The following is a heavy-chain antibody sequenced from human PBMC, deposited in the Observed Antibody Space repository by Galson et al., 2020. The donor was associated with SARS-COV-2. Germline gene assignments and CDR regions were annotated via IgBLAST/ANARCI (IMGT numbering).Heavy chain of an antibody. Sequence: SETLSLTCTVSGGSISSSSYYWGWIRQPPGKGLEWIGSIYYSGSTYYNPSLKSRVTISVDTSKNQFSLKLSSVTAADTAVYYCARVRFLEWFDRNWFDPWGQGTLVTVSS. D-gene: IGHD3-3*01. CDR3: ARVRFLEWFDRNWFDP. CDR2: IYYSGST. CDR1: GGSISSSSYY. V-gene: IGHV4-39*07. J-gene: IGHJ5*02.